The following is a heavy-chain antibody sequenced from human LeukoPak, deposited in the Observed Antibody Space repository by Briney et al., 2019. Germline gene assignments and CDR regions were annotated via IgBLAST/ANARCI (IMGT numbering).Heavy chain of an antibody. D-gene: IGHD3-22*01. V-gene: IGHV3-21*01. J-gene: IGHJ4*02. Sequence: AGSLRLSCAAAGFTFSSYSMNWVRQAPGKGLEWVSSISSSIYIYYPKSVKGRFTISRNNPNTSLTVQRTILRGEHPALYYWERAETPYYYDSSGYFENWGQGTVVTVSS. CDR1: GFTFSSYS. CDR2: ISSSIYI. CDR3: ERAETPYYYDSSGYFEN.